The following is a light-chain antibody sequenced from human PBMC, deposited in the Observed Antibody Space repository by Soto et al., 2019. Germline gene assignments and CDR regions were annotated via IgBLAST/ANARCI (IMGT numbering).Light chain of an antibody. J-gene: IGLJ3*02. CDR3: CSYAGNDDLGVV. CDR1: SSDVGGYNY. CDR2: EVN. V-gene: IGLV2-8*01. Sequence: QSALTQPPSASGSPGQSVTISCTGASSDVGGYNYVSWYQQYSGKAPKLMIYEVNKRPSGVPDRFSGSKSGNTASLTVTGLQAEDEADYYCCSYAGNDDLGVVFGGGTKVTVL.